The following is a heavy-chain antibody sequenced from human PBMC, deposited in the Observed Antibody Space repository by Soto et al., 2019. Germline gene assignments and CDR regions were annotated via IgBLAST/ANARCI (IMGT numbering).Heavy chain of an antibody. CDR1: GYTFTSYY. Sequence: ASVKVSCKASGYTFTSYYVHWVRQAPGQGLEWMGIINPSGGSTSYAQKFQGRVTMTRDTSTSTVYMELSSLRSEDTAVYYCARGGSWYRDYYYMDVWGKGTTVTVSS. D-gene: IGHD6-13*01. J-gene: IGHJ6*03. V-gene: IGHV1-46*03. CDR2: INPSGGST. CDR3: ARGGSWYRDYYYMDV.